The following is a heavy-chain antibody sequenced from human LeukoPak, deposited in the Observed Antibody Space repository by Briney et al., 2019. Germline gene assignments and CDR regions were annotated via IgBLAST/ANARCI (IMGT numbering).Heavy chain of an antibody. CDR1: GGSISSYY. CDR2: IYYSGST. D-gene: IGHD3-10*01. V-gene: IGHV4-59*12. J-gene: IGHJ4*02. Sequence: SETLSLTCTVSGGSISSYYWSWVRQPPGKGLEWIGYIYYSGSTNYNPSLKSRVTISVDTSKNQFSLKLSSVTAADTAVYYCARGVGSGSYYGIDYWGQGTLVTVSS. CDR3: ARGVGSGSYYGIDY.